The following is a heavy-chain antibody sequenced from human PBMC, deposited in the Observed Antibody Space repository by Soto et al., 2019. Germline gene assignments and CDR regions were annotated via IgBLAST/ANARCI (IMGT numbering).Heavy chain of an antibody. CDR3: ARHRFNYYDDTVYYYFDY. Sequence: ASVKVSCKASGYIFTAYSMHWVRQAPGQGLEWMGVVNPSGGSTNYARKFQGRITMTRDTSTSTVYMELGGLRSEDTAVYYCARHRFNYYDDTVYYYFDYWGQGTLVTVSS. J-gene: IGHJ4*02. CDR1: GYIFTAYS. D-gene: IGHD3-22*01. CDR2: VNPSGGST. V-gene: IGHV1-46*01.